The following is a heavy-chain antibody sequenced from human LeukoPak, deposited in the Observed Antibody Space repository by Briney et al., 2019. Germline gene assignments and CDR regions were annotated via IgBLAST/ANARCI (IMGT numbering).Heavy chain of an antibody. CDR3: ARAYYYYYMDV. Sequence: SQTLSLTCTVSGGSISSGSYYWSWIRQPAGKGLEWTGRIYTSGSTNYNPSLKSRVTISVDTSKNQFSLKLSSVTAADTAVYYCARAYYYYYMDVWGKGTTVTVSS. CDR1: GGSISSGSYY. CDR2: IYTSGST. V-gene: IGHV4-61*02. J-gene: IGHJ6*03.